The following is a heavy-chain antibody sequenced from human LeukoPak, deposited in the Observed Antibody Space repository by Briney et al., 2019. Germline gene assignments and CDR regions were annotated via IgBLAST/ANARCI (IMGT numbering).Heavy chain of an antibody. Sequence: GASVKVSCKASGYTFTGYYMHWVRQAPGQGLEWMGRINPNSGGTNCAQKFQGRVTMTRDTSISTAYMELSRLRSDDTAVYYCARAKASIAAFSAEYFQHWGQGTLVTVSS. J-gene: IGHJ1*01. CDR3: ARAKASIAAFSAEYFQH. V-gene: IGHV1-2*06. CDR2: INPNSGGT. CDR1: GYTFTGYY. D-gene: IGHD6-6*01.